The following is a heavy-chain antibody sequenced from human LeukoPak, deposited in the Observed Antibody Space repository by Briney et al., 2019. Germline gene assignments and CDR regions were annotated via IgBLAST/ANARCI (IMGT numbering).Heavy chain of an antibody. Sequence: ASVKVSCKASGYTFTGYHMHWVRQAPGQGLEWMGWINPNSGGTNYAQKFQGRVTMTRDTSISTAYMELSRLRSDDTAVYYCARDGHVLMVYAALDYWGQGTLVTVSS. CDR2: INPNSGGT. CDR1: GYTFTGYH. CDR3: ARDGHVLMVYAALDY. D-gene: IGHD2-8*01. J-gene: IGHJ4*02. V-gene: IGHV1-2*02.